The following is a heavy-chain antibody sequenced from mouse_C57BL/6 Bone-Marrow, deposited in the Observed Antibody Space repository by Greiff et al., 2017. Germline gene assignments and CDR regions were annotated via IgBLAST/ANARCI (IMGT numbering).Heavy chain of an antibody. J-gene: IGHJ1*03. CDR2: IDPENGDT. CDR1: GFNIKDDY. CDR3: TTPYYYGSSLLYWYFDV. Sequence: VQLQQSGAELVRPGASVKLSCTASGFNIKDDYMHWVKQRPEQGLEWIGWIDPENGDTEYASKFQGKATITADTSSNTAYLQLSSLTSEDTAVYYCTTPYYYGSSLLYWYFDVWGTGTTVTVSS. D-gene: IGHD1-1*01. V-gene: IGHV14-4*01.